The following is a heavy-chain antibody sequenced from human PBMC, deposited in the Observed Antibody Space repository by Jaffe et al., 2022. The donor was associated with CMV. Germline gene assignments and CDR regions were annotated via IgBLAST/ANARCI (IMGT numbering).Heavy chain of an antibody. CDR2: INTYNGHT. D-gene: IGHD3-10*01. CDR3: ARPRGMGSYDALDI. V-gene: IGHV1-18*04. Sequence: QVQLVQSGAEVKKPGASVKVSCKASGYTFINNGISWVRQAPGQGLEWMGWINTYNGHTDYVQKFEGRVTMTTDTSTSTAYMDLRSLRSDDTAVYYCARPRGMGSYDALDIWGQGTMVTVSS. J-gene: IGHJ3*02. CDR1: GYTFINNG.